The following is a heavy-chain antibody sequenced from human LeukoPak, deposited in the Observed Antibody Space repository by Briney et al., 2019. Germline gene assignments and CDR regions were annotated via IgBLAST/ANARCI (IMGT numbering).Heavy chain of an antibody. CDR2: IKQDGSEK. V-gene: IGHV3-7*01. CDR1: GFTFSSYW. D-gene: IGHD3-22*01. CDR3: ARDWRGGYLLD. J-gene: IGHJ4*02. Sequence: GGSLRLSCAASGFTFSSYWMSWVRQAPGKGLEWVANIKQDGSEKYYVDSVKGRFTISRDNAKNSLYLQMSSLRAEDTAVYYCARDWRGGYLLDWGQGTLVTVSS.